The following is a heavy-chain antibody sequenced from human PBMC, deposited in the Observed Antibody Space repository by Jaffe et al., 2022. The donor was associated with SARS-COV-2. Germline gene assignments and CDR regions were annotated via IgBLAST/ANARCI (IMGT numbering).Heavy chain of an antibody. D-gene: IGHD6-19*01. Sequence: EVQLLESGGGLVQPGGSLRLSCAASGFTFSSYAMSWVRQAPGKGLEWVSAISGSGGSTYYADSVKGRFTISRDNSKNTLYLQMNSLRAEDTAVYYCAKTHRPVGYSSGWYGYYYGMDVWGQGTTVTVSS. J-gene: IGHJ6*02. CDR2: ISGSGGST. V-gene: IGHV3-23*01. CDR3: AKTHRPVGYSSGWYGYYYGMDV. CDR1: GFTFSSYA.